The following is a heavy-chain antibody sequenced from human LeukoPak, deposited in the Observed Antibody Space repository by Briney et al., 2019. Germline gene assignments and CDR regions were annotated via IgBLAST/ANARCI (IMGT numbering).Heavy chain of an antibody. D-gene: IGHD2-15*01. Sequence: SETLSLTCTVSGGSISSGDYYWSWIRQPPGKGLEWIGYIYYSGSTYYNPSLKSRVTISVDTSKNQFSLKLSSVTAADTAVYYCAREGYCSGGSCYSFFDYWGQGTLATVSS. CDR3: AREGYCSGGSCYSFFDY. CDR2: IYYSGST. J-gene: IGHJ4*02. V-gene: IGHV4-30-4*01. CDR1: GGSISSGDYY.